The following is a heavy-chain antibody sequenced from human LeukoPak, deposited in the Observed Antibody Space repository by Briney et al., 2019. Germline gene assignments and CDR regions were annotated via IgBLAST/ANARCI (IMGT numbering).Heavy chain of an antibody. D-gene: IGHD6-19*01. CDR3: ARGSGWYQFDY. CDR2: IYYSGST. V-gene: IGHV4-30-4*08. J-gene: IGHJ4*02. Sequence: PSQTLSLTCTVSGGSLSSGDYYWSWIRQPPGKGLEWIGYIYYSGSTYYNPSLKSRVTISVDTSKNQFSLKLSSVTAADTAVYYCARGSGWYQFDYWGQGTLVTVSS. CDR1: GGSLSSGDYY.